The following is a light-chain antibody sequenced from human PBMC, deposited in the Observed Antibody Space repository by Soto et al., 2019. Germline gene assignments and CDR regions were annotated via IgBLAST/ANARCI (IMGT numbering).Light chain of an antibody. CDR2: AAS. Sequence: DVQMTQAPSSLSASVGDRVTITCRASQGISNYLAWYQQKPGKVPKLLIYAASILQSGVPSRFSGSGSGTEFTLTISSLPPEDVATYYCQKYNSAPRTFGGGIKVEIK. CDR3: QKYNSAPRT. CDR1: QGISNY. J-gene: IGKJ4*01. V-gene: IGKV1-27*01.